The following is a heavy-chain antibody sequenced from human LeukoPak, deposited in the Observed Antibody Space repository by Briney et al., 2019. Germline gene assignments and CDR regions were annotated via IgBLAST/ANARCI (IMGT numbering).Heavy chain of an antibody. Sequence: SGSTHYNPSLKSRVTISVDTSKNQFSLKLSSVTAADTAVYYCARLLPNSSGYYGSYYFDYWGQGTLVTVSS. D-gene: IGHD3-22*01. CDR2: SGST. V-gene: IGHV4-31*02. J-gene: IGHJ4*02. CDR3: ARLLPNSSGYYGSYYFDY.